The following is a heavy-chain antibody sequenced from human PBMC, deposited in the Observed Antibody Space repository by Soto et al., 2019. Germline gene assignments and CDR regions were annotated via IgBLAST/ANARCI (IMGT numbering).Heavy chain of an antibody. CDR3: ARLSGSSSFRYYYYGMDV. CDR2: IYPGDSDT. J-gene: IGHJ6*02. Sequence: PRESLKISCKGSGYSFTSYWIGWVRQMPGKGLEWMGIIYPGDSDTRYSPSFQGQVTISADKSISTAYLQWSSLKASDTAMYYCARLSGSSSFRYYYYGMDVWGQGTTVTVSS. D-gene: IGHD6-13*01. CDR1: GYSFTSYW. V-gene: IGHV5-51*01.